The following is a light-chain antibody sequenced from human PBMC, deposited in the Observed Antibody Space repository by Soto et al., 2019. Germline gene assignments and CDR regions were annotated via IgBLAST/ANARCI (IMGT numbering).Light chain of an antibody. CDR3: QQYSSYWT. CDR2: KAS. Sequence: DIQMTQFPSTLSASVGDRVTITCRASQTIINWLAWYQQKPGKAPKLLIYKASSLKSGVPSRFSGSGSGTEFTLTISSLQPDDFATYYCQQYSSYWTFGQGTKVDIK. V-gene: IGKV1-5*03. CDR1: QTIINW. J-gene: IGKJ1*01.